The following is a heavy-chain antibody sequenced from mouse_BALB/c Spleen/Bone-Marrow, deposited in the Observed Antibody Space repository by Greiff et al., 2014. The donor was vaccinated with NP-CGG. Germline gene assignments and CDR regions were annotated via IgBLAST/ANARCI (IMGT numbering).Heavy chain of an antibody. D-gene: IGHD4-1*01. CDR2: IYPGDGDT. CDR1: GYAFSSYW. CDR3: ARVRNWADY. Sequence: VHLVESGAELVRPGSSVKISCKASGYAFSSYWMNWVKQRPGQGLEWIGQIYPGDGDTNDNGKFKGKATLTADKSSSTAYMQLSSLTSEDSAVYFCARVRNWADYWGQGTTLTVSS. V-gene: IGHV1-80*01. J-gene: IGHJ2*01.